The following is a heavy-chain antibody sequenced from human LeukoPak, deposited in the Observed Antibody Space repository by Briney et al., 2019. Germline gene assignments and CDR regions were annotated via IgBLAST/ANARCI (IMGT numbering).Heavy chain of an antibody. CDR3: ARQLLWFGEFSFDY. D-gene: IGHD3-10*01. CDR1: GYSISSGYY. Sequence: PSETLSLTCTVSGYSISSGYYWGWIRQPPGKGLEWIGSIYHSGSTYYNPSLKSRVTISVDTSKNQFSLKLSSVTAADTAVYYCARQLLWFGEFSFDYWGQGTLVTVSS. J-gene: IGHJ4*02. CDR2: IYHSGST. V-gene: IGHV4-38-2*02.